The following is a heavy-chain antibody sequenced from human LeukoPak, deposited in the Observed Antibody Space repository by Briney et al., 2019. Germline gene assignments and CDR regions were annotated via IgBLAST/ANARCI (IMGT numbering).Heavy chain of an antibody. D-gene: IGHD1-26*01. CDR2: IYTSGST. CDR3: ARVSPALGANYFDY. CDR1: GGSISGDY. V-gene: IGHV4-4*07. Sequence: SETLSLTCTVSGGSISGDYWSWIRQPAGKGLEWIGRIYTSGSTTYNPSLKSRVTMSVDTSKNQFSLKLTSVTGADTAIYYCARVSPALGANYFDYWGQGILVTVSP. J-gene: IGHJ4*02.